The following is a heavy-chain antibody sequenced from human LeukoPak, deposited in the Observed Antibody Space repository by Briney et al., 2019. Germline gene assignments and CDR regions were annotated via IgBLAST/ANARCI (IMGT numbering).Heavy chain of an antibody. Sequence: GESLKTSCKGSGYSFTSYWISWVRQMPGKGLEWMGRIDPSDSNTNYSPSFQGHVTISADKSISTAYLQWSSLKASDTAMYYCARLNSGSYSWFDPWGQGTLVIVS. J-gene: IGHJ5*02. D-gene: IGHD1-26*01. CDR3: ARLNSGSYSWFDP. CDR1: GYSFTSYW. CDR2: IDPSDSNT. V-gene: IGHV5-10-1*01.